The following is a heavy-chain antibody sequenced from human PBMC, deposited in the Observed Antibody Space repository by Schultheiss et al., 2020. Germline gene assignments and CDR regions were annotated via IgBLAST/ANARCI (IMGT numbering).Heavy chain of an antibody. D-gene: IGHD6-13*01. V-gene: IGHV3-21*01. J-gene: IGHJ4*02. CDR2: ISSGSTYI. CDR1: GFTFSSYA. Sequence: GGSLTLSCAASGFTFSSYAMKWVRQAPGKGLEWVSSISSGSTYIYYADSVKGRFTISRDDAKDSLSLQMNSLRAEDTAVYYCSRGRSGSWSDYWGQGTLVTVSS. CDR3: SRGRSGSWSDY.